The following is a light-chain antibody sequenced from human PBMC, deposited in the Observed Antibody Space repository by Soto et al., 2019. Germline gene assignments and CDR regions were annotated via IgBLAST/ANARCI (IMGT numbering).Light chain of an antibody. CDR3: HHYSSAYT. V-gene: IGKV3-20*01. Sequence: EIVLTQSPGTLSLSPGESATLSCRASQSFRSRYLAWFQQKTGQAPRLLIYGASSRTTDIPDRFSGGGSGTVFTLTISRLEPEDFTVYYCHHYSSAYTFGQGTKLEIK. CDR2: GAS. J-gene: IGKJ2*01. CDR1: QSFRSRY.